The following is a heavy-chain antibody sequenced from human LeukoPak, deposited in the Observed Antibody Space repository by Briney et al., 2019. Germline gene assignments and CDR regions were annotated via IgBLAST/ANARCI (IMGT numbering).Heavy chain of an antibody. V-gene: IGHV3-23*01. J-gene: IGHJ3*02. CDR2: ISGSGGST. CDR1: GFTFGSYA. CDR3: AKTRFESYYVPNAFDI. D-gene: IGHD3-10*02. Sequence: PGGSLRLSCAASGFTFGSYAMSWVRQAPGRGLEWVSAISGSGGSTYYADSVKRRFTISRDNSKNTLYLQMNSLRAEDTAVYYCAKTRFESYYVPNAFDIWGQGTMVTVSS.